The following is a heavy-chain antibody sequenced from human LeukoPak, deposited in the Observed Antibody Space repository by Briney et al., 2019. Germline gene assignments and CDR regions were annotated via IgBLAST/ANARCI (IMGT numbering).Heavy chain of an antibody. CDR1: GDSITSYY. D-gene: IGHD3-3*01. CDR3: ARHAPTIFGLVTWFDP. V-gene: IGHV4-59*08. Sequence: PSETLPLTCTVSGDSITSYYWSWIRQPPGKGLEWIGYIYYSGSTNYNPSLKSRVTISVDTSKNQFSLKLTSVTAADTAVYYCARHAPTIFGLVTWFDPWGQGTLVTVSS. J-gene: IGHJ5*02. CDR2: IYYSGST.